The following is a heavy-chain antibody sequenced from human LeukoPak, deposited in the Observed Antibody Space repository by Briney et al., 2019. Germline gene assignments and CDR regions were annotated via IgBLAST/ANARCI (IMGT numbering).Heavy chain of an antibody. Sequence: GLEWXGXIYTSGSTNYNPSLKSRVTMSVDTSKNQFSLKLSSVTAADTAVYYCARDGFGYSYGYYFDYWGQGTLVTVSS. CDR3: ARDGFGYSYGYYFDY. D-gene: IGHD5-18*01. J-gene: IGHJ4*02. V-gene: IGHV4-4*07. CDR2: IYTSGST.